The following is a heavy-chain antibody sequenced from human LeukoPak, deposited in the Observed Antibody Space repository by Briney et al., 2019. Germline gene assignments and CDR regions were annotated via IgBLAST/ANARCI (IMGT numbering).Heavy chain of an antibody. V-gene: IGHV3-53*01. D-gene: IGHD3-9*01. J-gene: IGHJ3*02. Sequence: PGGSLRLSCAASGPTVSSYFMSWVRQAPGKGLEWVSVIYDGGSTDYADSVKGRFTISRDNSKSTLYLQMNSLRAEDTAVYYCARDNYILTGYYNAFDIWGQGTLVTVSS. CDR2: IYDGGST. CDR1: GPTVSSYF. CDR3: ARDNYILTGYYNAFDI.